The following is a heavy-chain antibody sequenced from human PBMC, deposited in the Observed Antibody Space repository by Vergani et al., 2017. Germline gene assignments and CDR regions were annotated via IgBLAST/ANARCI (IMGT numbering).Heavy chain of an antibody. CDR2: IRYDGTKR. CDR1: GFRFSNYA. D-gene: IGHD3-22*01. J-gene: IGHJ1*01. V-gene: IGHV3-30*02. Sequence: VELLESGGALVQPGGSLRLSCAASGFRFSNYAMSWVRQAPGKGLEWVAFIRYDGTKRFYGDSVKGRFTISRDNSQTTVFLQMNSLRADDSAVYYCTKAGQYDSDNFHDSWGQGALVTVAS. CDR3: TKAGQYDSDNFHDS.